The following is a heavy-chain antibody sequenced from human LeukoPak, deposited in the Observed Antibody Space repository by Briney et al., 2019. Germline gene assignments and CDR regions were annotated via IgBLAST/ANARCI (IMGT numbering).Heavy chain of an antibody. Sequence: GGSLRLSCAASGFTFSSCAMSWVRQAPGKGLEWVSAISGSGGSTYYADSVKGRFTISRDNSKNTLYLQMNSLRAEDTAVYYCAKAPVGYCSSTSCYTFDYWGQGTLVTVSS. D-gene: IGHD2-2*02. CDR2: ISGSGGST. CDR3: AKAPVGYCSSTSCYTFDY. V-gene: IGHV3-23*01. J-gene: IGHJ4*02. CDR1: GFTFSSCA.